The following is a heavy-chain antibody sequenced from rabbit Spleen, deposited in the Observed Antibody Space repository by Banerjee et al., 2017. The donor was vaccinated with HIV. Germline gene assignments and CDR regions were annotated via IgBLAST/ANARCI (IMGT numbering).Heavy chain of an antibody. D-gene: IGHD1-1*01. Sequence: QQQLEESGGDLVKPEGSLTLTCTASGFSFSDDYDMCWVRQAPGKGLEWIAGMWTKIDRTYYASWAKGRFTISKTSSTTVTLQMTSLTAADTATYFCARHHRSGGDYPWAFDPWGPGTLVTVS. CDR3: ARHHRSGGDYPWAFDP. V-gene: IGHV1S45*01. J-gene: IGHJ2*01. CDR2: MWTKIDRT. CDR1: GFSFSDDYD.